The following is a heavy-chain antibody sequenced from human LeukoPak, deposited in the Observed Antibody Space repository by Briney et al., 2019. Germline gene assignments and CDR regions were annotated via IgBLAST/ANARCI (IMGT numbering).Heavy chain of an antibody. CDR3: ARGGYGVPFDY. J-gene: IGHJ4*02. V-gene: IGHV4-61*08. CDR2: FYNSVST. Sequence: SETLSLTCTVSGGSVSSGGYYWSWIRQPPGKGLEWIGYFYNSVSTRYNPSLKSRVTIPVDMSKNQFSLTLSSVTAADTAVYYCARGGYGVPFDYWGQGTLVTVSS. CDR1: GGSVSSGGYY. D-gene: IGHD3-22*01.